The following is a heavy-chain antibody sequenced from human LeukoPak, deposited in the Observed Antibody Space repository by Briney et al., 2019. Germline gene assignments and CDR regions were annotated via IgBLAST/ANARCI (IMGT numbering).Heavy chain of an antibody. V-gene: IGHV1-2*02. CDR3: ARDTTRENWFDP. D-gene: IGHD1-26*01. J-gene: IGHJ5*02. Sequence: ASVKVSCKASGYTFTGYYMHWVRQAPGQGLEWMGWINPNSGGTSYAHKFQGRVTMTRDTSISTAYMELSGLRSDDTAVYYCARDTTRENWFDPWGQGTLVTVSS. CDR2: INPNSGGT. CDR1: GYTFTGYY.